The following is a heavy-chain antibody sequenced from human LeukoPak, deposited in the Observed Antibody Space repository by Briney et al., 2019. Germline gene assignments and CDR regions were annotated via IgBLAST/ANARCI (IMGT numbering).Heavy chain of an antibody. CDR2: ISGSGGST. Sequence: GGSLRLSCAASGLTFSNYAMSWVRQAPGKGLEWVSAISGSGGSTYYADSVKGRFTISRDNSKNTLYLQMNSLRAEDTAVYYCAKGGSYHPLDYWGQGTLVTVSS. D-gene: IGHD1-26*01. CDR3: AKGGSYHPLDY. V-gene: IGHV3-23*01. J-gene: IGHJ4*02. CDR1: GLTFSNYA.